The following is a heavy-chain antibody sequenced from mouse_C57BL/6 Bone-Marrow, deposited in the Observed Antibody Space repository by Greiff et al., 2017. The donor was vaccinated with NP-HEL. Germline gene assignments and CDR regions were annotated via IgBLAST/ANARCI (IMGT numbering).Heavy chain of an antibody. J-gene: IGHJ3*01. V-gene: IGHV1-69*01. CDR3: ARPYYGSSYSAWFAY. CDR2: IDPSGSYT. D-gene: IGHD1-1*01. CDR1: GYTFTSYW. Sequence: QVQLQQPGAELVMPGASVKLSCKASGYTFTSYWMHWVKQRPGQGLEWIGEIDPSGSYTNYNQKFKGKSTLTVDKSSSTAYMQLSRLTSEDSAVYYCARPYYGSSYSAWFAYWGQGTLVTVSA.